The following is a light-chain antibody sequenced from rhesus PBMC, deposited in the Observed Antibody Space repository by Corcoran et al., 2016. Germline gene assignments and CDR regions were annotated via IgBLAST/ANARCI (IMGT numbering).Light chain of an antibody. V-gene: IGKV1-32*01. CDR3: QQYNDFPLS. CDR2: NTN. CDR1: QGIRSY. Sequence: DIQMTQSPSSLSASVGDRVTITCRASQGIRSYLNWYQQKRGKAPKLLISNTNRLESGVPSRFSGSGAGTEFTLTISSLQPEDFATYYCQQYNDFPLSFGGGSKVDLK. J-gene: IGKJ4*01.